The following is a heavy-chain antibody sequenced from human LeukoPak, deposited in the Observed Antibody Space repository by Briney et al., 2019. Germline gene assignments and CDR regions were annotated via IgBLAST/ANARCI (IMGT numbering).Heavy chain of an antibody. V-gene: IGHV3-74*01. D-gene: IGHD3-10*01. Sequence: GSLRLSCAASGFTFSNYWMHWVRQDPGKGLVWVSFINPDGSTTNYADSVKGRFTISRDNAKNALYLQMNSLRAEDTAVYYCAKDLHYGSADYWGQGTLVTVSP. CDR1: GFTFSNYW. J-gene: IGHJ4*02. CDR3: AKDLHYGSADY. CDR2: INPDGSTT.